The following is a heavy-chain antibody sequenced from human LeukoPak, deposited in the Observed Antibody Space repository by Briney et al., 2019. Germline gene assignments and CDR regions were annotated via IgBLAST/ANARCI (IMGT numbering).Heavy chain of an antibody. V-gene: IGHV3-23*01. Sequence: GGSLRLSCAASGFTFSNSAMSWVRQAPGKGLEWVSTLSGSGITTYYADSVKARFTISRDNSKNTLYLQMNSLRAEDTAVYYCAKGIYSSGWSYFDYWGHGTLVTVSS. CDR1: GFTFSNSA. D-gene: IGHD6-19*01. CDR3: AKGIYSSGWSYFDY. J-gene: IGHJ4*01. CDR2: LSGSGITT.